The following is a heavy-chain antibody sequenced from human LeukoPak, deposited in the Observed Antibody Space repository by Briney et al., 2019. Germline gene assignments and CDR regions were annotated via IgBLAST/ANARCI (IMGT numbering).Heavy chain of an antibody. V-gene: IGHV3-7*01. D-gene: IGHD3-22*01. CDR2: IKQDGSEK. J-gene: IGHJ4*02. CDR3: ARDPEADYYDSSRPLDY. Sequence: PGGSLRLSCAASGFTFSSYWMSWVRQAPGKGLEWVANIKQDGSEKYYVDSVKGRFTISRDNAKNSLYLQMNSLRAEDTAVYYCARDPEADYYDSSRPLDYWGQGTLVTVSS. CDR1: GFTFSSYW.